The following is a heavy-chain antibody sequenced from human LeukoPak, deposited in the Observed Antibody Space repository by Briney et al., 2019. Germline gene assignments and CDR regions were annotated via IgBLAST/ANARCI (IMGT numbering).Heavy chain of an antibody. Sequence: ASVKVSCKASGYTFTGYYMHWVRQAPGQGLEWMGWINPNSGGTNYAQKFQGRVTMTRDTSISTAYMELSRLKSDDTAVYYCARRAVYYYYGMDVWGQGSTVTVSS. CDR1: GYTFTGYY. CDR2: INPNSGGT. J-gene: IGHJ6*02. CDR3: ARRAVYYYYGMDV. V-gene: IGHV1-2*02. D-gene: IGHD6-25*01.